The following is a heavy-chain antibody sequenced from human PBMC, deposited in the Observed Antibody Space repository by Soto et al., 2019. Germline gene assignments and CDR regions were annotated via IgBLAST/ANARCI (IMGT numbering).Heavy chain of an antibody. J-gene: IGHJ6*03. D-gene: IGHD3-10*01. V-gene: IGHV4-39*01. CDR3: ARSSSRSYYYYYYMDV. CDR2: IYYSGST. Sequence: PSETLSLTCTVSGGSISSSSYYWGWIRQPPGKGLEWIGSIYYSGSTYYNPSLKSRVTISVDTSKNQFSLKLSSVTAADTAVYYCARSSSRSYYYYYYMDVWGKGTTVTVSS. CDR1: GGSISSSSYY.